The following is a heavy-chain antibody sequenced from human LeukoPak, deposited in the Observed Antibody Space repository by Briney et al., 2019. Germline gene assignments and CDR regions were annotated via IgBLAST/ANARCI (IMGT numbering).Heavy chain of an antibody. Sequence: GGSLRLSCAASGFTVSSNYMGWVRQAPGKGLEWVSVIYSGGSTYYADSVKGRFTISRDNSKNTLYLQMNSLRAEDTAVYYCARGAGLGTTTVDYWGQGTLVTVSS. CDR2: IYSGGST. CDR3: ARGAGLGTTTVDY. D-gene: IGHD4-17*01. CDR1: GFTVSSNY. V-gene: IGHV3-66*01. J-gene: IGHJ4*02.